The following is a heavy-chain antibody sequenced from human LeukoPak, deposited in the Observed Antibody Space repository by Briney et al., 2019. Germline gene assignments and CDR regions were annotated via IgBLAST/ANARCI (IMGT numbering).Heavy chain of an antibody. V-gene: IGHV4-34*01. CDR3: ARDGPSYDFWSGYSDY. Sequence: PSETLSLTCAVYGGSFSGYYWSWIRQPPGKGLEWIGEINHSGSTNYNPSLKSRVTISVDTSKNQFSLKLSSVTAADTAVYYCARDGPSYDFWSGYSDYWGQGTLVTVSS. D-gene: IGHD3-3*01. CDR1: GGSFSGYY. CDR2: INHSGST. J-gene: IGHJ4*02.